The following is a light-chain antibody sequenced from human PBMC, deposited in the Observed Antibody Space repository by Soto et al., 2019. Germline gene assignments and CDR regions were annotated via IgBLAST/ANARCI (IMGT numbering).Light chain of an antibody. V-gene: IGKV3-20*01. CDR3: QHNSTSGSWP. Sequence: VLTQSPGTLPLSPGEAASLSCRTSQTISANYLVWYQQRLGQAPRLLIFAASSRATGIPDRFSGSGSGTDFTLTISRLEPEDFAVYYCQHNSTSGSWPFGQGTKVE. CDR2: AAS. CDR1: QTISANY. J-gene: IGKJ1*01.